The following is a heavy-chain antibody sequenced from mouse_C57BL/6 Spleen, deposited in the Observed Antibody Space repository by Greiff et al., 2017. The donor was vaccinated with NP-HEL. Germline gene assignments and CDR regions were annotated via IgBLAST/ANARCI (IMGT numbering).Heavy chain of an antibody. CDR1: GYAFSSYW. V-gene: IGHV1-80*01. CDR2: IYPGDGDT. Sequence: VQLQQSGAELVKPGAPVKISCKASGYAFSSYWMNWVKQRPGKGLEWIGQIYPGDGDTNYNGKFKGKATLTADKSSSTAYMQLSSLTSEDSAVYFCARGEYYYGSSYFDYWGQGTTLTVSS. CDR3: ARGEYYYGSSYFDY. D-gene: IGHD1-1*01. J-gene: IGHJ2*01.